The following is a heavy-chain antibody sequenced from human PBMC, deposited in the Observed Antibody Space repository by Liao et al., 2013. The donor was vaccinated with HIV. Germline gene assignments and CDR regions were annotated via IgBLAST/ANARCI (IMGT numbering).Heavy chain of an antibody. V-gene: IGHV4-4*07. J-gene: IGHJ2*01. CDR3: ARVQWXPAPNWYSDL. D-gene: IGHD1-26*01. CDR2: IYTGMSTTGTT. CDR1: GGSISSFQ. Sequence: QVQLQESGPGLVKPSETLPLTCTVSGGSISSFQWNWIRQPAGKGLEWIGHIYTGMSTTGTTNYNPSLKSRVSISADTSSNHVSLKLTSVTAADTAVYYCARVQWXPAPNWYSDLWGRGTLVIVSS.